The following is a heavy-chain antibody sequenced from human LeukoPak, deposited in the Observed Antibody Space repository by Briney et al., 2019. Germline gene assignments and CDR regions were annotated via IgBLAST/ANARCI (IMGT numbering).Heavy chain of an antibody. CDR2: ISSSRSTI. D-gene: IGHD4-11*01. V-gene: IGHV3-48*02. CDR3: ARDSQDYSNYYYYYYGMDV. CDR1: GFTFSTYS. Sequence: PGGSQRLSCAASGFTFSTYSMNWVRQAPGKGLEWVSYISSSRSTIYYADSVKGRFTISRDNSKNSLYLQMNTLRDEDTAVYYCARDSQDYSNYYYYYYGMDVWGQGTTVTVSS. J-gene: IGHJ6*02.